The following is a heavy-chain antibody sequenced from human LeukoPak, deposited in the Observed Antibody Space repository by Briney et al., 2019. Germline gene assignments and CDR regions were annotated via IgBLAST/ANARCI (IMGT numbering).Heavy chain of an antibody. CDR2: IRYDGSNK. D-gene: IGHD3-22*01. Sequence: PGGSLRLSCAASGFTFSSYGMHWVRQAPGKGLEWVSFIRYDGSNKYYADSVKGRFTISRDNAKNTMYLQMNSLRAEDMAVYYCAKAGKTGFNYYDSSGYYRGYFDYWGQGTLVSVSS. CDR3: AKAGKTGFNYYDSSGYYRGYFDY. J-gene: IGHJ4*02. V-gene: IGHV3-30*02. CDR1: GFTFSSYG.